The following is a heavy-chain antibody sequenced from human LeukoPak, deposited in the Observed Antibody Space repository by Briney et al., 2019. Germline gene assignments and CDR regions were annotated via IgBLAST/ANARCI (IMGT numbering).Heavy chain of an antibody. CDR1: GYSFTSYW. J-gene: IGHJ4*02. V-gene: IGHV5-51*01. D-gene: IGHD5-18*01. Sequence: GESLKISCKGSGYSFTSYWIGWVRQMPGKGLEWMGIIYPGYSDTRYSPSFQGQVTISADKSISTAYLQWSSLKASDTAMYYCTRQNLDTAVVTIDYWGQGTLVTVSS. CDR3: TRQNLDTAVVTIDY. CDR2: IYPGYSDT.